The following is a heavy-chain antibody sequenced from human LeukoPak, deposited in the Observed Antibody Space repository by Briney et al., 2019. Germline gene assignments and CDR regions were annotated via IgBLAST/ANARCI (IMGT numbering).Heavy chain of an antibody. V-gene: IGHV3-21*01. Sequence: GGSLRLSCAASGFTFSSYSMNWVRQAPGKGLEWVSSISSSSRYIYYADSVKGRFTISRDNAKNSLYLQMNSLRAEDTAVYYCARDLKSYSYYYDSSGSPAWGQGTLVTVSS. CDR3: ARDLKSYSYYYDSSGSPA. CDR2: ISSSSRYI. D-gene: IGHD3-22*01. J-gene: IGHJ4*02. CDR1: GFTFSSYS.